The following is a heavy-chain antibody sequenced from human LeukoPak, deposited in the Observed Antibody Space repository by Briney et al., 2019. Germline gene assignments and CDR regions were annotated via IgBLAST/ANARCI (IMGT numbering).Heavy chain of an antibody. D-gene: IGHD2-21*02. Sequence: PSETLSLTCTVSGFSISSYYWSWLRQPPGKGLQWIGYIYYSGSTNYNPSLKSRVTISVDASKNQFSLKLSSVTAADTAVYYCARAGDCGGDCYMSRFDPWGQGTLVTVSS. CDR2: IYYSGST. CDR1: GFSISSYY. J-gene: IGHJ5*02. V-gene: IGHV4-59*01. CDR3: ARAGDCGGDCYMSRFDP.